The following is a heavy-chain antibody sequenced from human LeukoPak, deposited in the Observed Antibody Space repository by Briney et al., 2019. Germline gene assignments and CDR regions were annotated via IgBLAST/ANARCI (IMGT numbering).Heavy chain of an antibody. CDR2: IYYSGST. Sequence: SETLSLTCTVSGGSISSSSYYWGWIRQPPGKGLEWIGSIYYSGSTYYDPSLKSRVTISVDTSKNQFSLKLSSVTAADTAVYYCARTESWFDPWGQGILVTVSS. J-gene: IGHJ5*02. D-gene: IGHD1-14*01. CDR1: GGSISSSSYY. CDR3: ARTESWFDP. V-gene: IGHV4-39*07.